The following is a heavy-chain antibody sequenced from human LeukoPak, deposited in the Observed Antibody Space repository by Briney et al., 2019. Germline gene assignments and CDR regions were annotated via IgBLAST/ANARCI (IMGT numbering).Heavy chain of an antibody. V-gene: IGHV3-33*06. J-gene: IGHJ4*02. Sequence: SGRSLRLSCAASGFTFSSYGMHWVRQAPGKGLEWVGVICYDGSNKYYADPVKRRFTISRANYKNTPHLQMHIPTADDPSVYYSAKDRAATRYYFDSWGQGTLVTVSS. CDR3: AKDRAATRYYFDS. D-gene: IGHD6-13*01. CDR1: GFTFSSYG. CDR2: ICYDGSNK.